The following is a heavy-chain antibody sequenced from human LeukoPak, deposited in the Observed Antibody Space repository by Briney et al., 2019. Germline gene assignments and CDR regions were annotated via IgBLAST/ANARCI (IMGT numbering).Heavy chain of an antibody. CDR2: IKQDGSKE. V-gene: IGHV3-7*01. CDR3: SRALDV. CDR1: GYSFTNNW. J-gene: IGHJ6*02. Sequence: GESLKISCKGSGYSFTNNWIGWVRQAPGKGLEWVATIKQDGSKEYYVDSVKGRFTISRDNAKDSLYLQMNSLRAEDTAVYYCSRALDVWGQGTTVTVSS.